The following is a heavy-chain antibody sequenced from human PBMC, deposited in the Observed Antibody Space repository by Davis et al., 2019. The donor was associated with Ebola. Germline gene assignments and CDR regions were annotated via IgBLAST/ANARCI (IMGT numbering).Heavy chain of an antibody. CDR1: GFPFISYA. V-gene: IGHV3-23*01. CDR2: ISASGGAT. Sequence: PGGSLRLSCAPSGFPFISYAMSWVRQAPGRGLEWVSSISASGGATFYADSVKGRIVMSRDNSNDTRYLRMNNLRAEDTAIYYCAKDLTSYYGSGDFFDYWGKGILVTVSS. CDR3: AKDLTSYYGSGDFFDY. D-gene: IGHD3-10*01. J-gene: IGHJ4*02.